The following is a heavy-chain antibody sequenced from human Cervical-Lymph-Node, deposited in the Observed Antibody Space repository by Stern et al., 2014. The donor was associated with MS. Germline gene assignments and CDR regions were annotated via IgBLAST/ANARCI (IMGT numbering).Heavy chain of an antibody. CDR3: ARDQRGITIFGVVTDYYYLGMDV. J-gene: IGHJ6*02. Sequence: QVQLVQSGAEVKTPGASVKVSCKTSGYIFTGHYINWVLQAPGQRHEGMAWHNPHTGGPKYAQKFQGRVTMSRDTSISTAYVELSSLTSDDTAVYYCARDQRGITIFGVVTDYYYLGMDVWGQGTTVTVSS. CDR1: GYIFTGHY. D-gene: IGHD3-3*01. CDR2: HNPHTGGP. V-gene: IGHV1-2*02.